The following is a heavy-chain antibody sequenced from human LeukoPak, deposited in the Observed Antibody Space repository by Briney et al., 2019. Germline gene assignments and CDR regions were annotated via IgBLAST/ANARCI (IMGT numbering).Heavy chain of an antibody. CDR3: VEDRSSQLWFPFDY. Sequence: GGSLRLSCAASGFTFSSYAMHWVRQAPGKGLEWVAVISYDGSNKYYADSVKGRFTISRDNSKNTLYLQMSSLRAEDTAVYYCVEDRSSQLWFPFDYWGQGTLVTVSS. V-gene: IGHV3-30*14. CDR1: GFTFSSYA. D-gene: IGHD5-18*01. J-gene: IGHJ4*02. CDR2: ISYDGSNK.